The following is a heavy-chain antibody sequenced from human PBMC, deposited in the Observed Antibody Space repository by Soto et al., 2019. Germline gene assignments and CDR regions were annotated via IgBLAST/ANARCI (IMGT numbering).Heavy chain of an antibody. CDR1: GFTFSSYG. V-gene: IGHV3-33*01. CDR2: IWYDGSNK. J-gene: IGHJ4*02. CDR3: ARDPGYSGYDPFDY. Sequence: QVQLVESGGGVVQPGRSLRLSCAASGFTFSSYGMHWVRQAPGKGLEWVAVIWYDGSNKYYADSVKGRFTISRDNSKNTLNLQMNSLRAEDTAVYYCARDPGYSGYDPFDYWGQGTLVTVSS. D-gene: IGHD5-12*01.